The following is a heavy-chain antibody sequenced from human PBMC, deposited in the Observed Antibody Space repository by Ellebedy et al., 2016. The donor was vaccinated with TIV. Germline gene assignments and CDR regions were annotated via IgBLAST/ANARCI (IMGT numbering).Heavy chain of an antibody. CDR3: PRGMKDSSGYFYWYFDL. Sequence: MPSETLSLTCTVSGGSISSGDYYWSWIRQHPGKGLEWIGYIYYSGSAYYNPSLKSRVTISLDTSTNQFSLKLSSVTAADTAVYYCPRGMKDSSGYFYWYFDLWGRGTLVTVSS. V-gene: IGHV4-31*03. D-gene: IGHD3-22*01. J-gene: IGHJ2*01. CDR2: IYYSGSA. CDR1: GGSISSGDYY.